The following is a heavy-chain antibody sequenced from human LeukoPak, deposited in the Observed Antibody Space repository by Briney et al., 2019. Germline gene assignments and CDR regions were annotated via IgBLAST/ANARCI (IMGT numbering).Heavy chain of an antibody. D-gene: IGHD3-10*01. CDR3: ARGGVDYYGSGTYYLTYYFDY. CDR2: ISGSGGAT. V-gene: IGHV3-23*01. CDR1: GFTFNTYG. Sequence: PGGSLRLSCAASGFTFNTYGMSWVRQAPGKGLEWVSGISGSGGATYYADSVKGRFTISRDDPHNTLYLQMNSLRAEDTAVYFCARGGVDYYGSGTYYLTYYFDYWGQGALVTVSS. J-gene: IGHJ4*02.